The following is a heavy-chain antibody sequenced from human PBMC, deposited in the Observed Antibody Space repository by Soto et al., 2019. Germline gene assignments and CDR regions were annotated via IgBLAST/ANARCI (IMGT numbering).Heavy chain of an antibody. V-gene: IGHV4-38-2*02. J-gene: IGHJ4*02. D-gene: IGHD6-13*01. CDR2: ISHSGTT. CDR1: GFPISSTYS. CDR3: ARGRKGYSSSWYVD. Sequence: SETLSLTCLVSGFPISSTYSWGWIRQPPGKGLEWIGSISHSGTTSYSPSLTSRVSISVDTSKNQVSLKLSSVTAADTAVYYCARGRKGYSSSWYVDWGQGTLVTVSS.